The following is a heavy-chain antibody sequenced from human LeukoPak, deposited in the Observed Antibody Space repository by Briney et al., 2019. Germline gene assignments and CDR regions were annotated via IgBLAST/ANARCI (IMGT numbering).Heavy chain of an antibody. D-gene: IGHD5-18*01. Sequence: SQTLSLTCTVSGGSISSGDYYWSWIRQPPGKGLEWIGYIYYSGSTYYNPSLKSRVTISVDTSKNQFSLKLSSVTAADTAVYYCARVQSRGYSYGPFDYWGQGTLVTVSS. V-gene: IGHV4-30-4*08. CDR1: GGSISSGDYY. CDR3: ARVQSRGYSYGPFDY. J-gene: IGHJ4*02. CDR2: IYYSGST.